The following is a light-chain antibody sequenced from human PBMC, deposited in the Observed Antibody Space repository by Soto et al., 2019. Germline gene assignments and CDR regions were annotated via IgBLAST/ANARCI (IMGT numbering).Light chain of an antibody. CDR2: TNN. Sequence: QSVLTQPPSASGTPGQRVTIFCSGSSSNIGTNTVNWYQQLTGTAPKLLIYTNNQRHSGVPDRFSGSKSGTSASLAISGLQSDDEADYYCAAWDDSLNVVVFGGGTKLTVL. CDR1: SSNIGTNT. J-gene: IGLJ2*01. CDR3: AAWDDSLNVVV. V-gene: IGLV1-44*01.